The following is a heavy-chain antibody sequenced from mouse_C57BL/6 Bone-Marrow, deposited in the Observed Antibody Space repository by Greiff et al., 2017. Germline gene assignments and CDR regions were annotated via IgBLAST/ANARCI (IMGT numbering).Heavy chain of an antibody. CDR1: GYTFTDYY. CDR3: ASQYDYLYYYAMDY. J-gene: IGHJ4*01. CDR2: INPNNGGT. V-gene: IGHV1-26*01. Sequence: EVQLQQSGPELVKPGASVKISCKASGYTFTDYYMNWVKQSHGKSLEWIGDINPNNGGTSYNQKFKGKATLTVDKSSSTAYMELRSLTSEDSAVYYCASQYDYLYYYAMDYWGQGPSVTVSS. D-gene: IGHD2-4*01.